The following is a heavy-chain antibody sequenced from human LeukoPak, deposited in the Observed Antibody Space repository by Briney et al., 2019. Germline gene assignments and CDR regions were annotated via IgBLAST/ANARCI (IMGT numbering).Heavy chain of an antibody. J-gene: IGHJ4*02. V-gene: IGHV3-53*01. Sequence: GGSLRLSCAASGFTVSSNYMSWVRQAPGKGLEWVSVIYSGGSTYHADSVKGRFTISRDNSKNTLYLQMNSLRAEDTAVYYCAREVGYGDYEEGYWGQGTLVTVSS. CDR2: IYSGGST. CDR3: AREVGYGDYEEGY. D-gene: IGHD4-17*01. CDR1: GFTVSSNY.